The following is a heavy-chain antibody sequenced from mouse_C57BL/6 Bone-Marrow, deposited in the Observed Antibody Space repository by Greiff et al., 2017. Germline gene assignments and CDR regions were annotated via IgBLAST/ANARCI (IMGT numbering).Heavy chain of an antibody. J-gene: IGHJ4*01. CDR3: AMDIDYDYDESLDLAMDY. Sequence: VQLQQPGAELVKPGASVKVSCKASGYTFTSYWMHWVKQRPGQGLEWIGRIHPSDSDTNYNQKFKGKATLTVDKSSSTAYMQLSSLTSEDSAVYCCAMDIDYDYDESLDLAMDYWGQGTSVTVSS. CDR1: GYTFTSYW. D-gene: IGHD2-4*01. CDR2: IHPSDSDT. V-gene: IGHV1-74*01.